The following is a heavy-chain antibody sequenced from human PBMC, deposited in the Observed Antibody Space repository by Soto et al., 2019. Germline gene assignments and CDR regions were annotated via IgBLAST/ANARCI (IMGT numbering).Heavy chain of an antibody. CDR1: GGSISSYY. V-gene: IGHV4-59*01. Sequence: SQTLSLTCTVSGGSISSYYWSWIRQPPGKGLERIGYIYYSGSTNYNPSLKSRVTISVDTSKNQFSLKLSSVTAADTAVYYCARDSPYYYGSGSYYNGYGMDVWGQGTTVTVYS. CDR2: IYYSGST. J-gene: IGHJ6*02. CDR3: ARDSPYYYGSGSYYNGYGMDV. D-gene: IGHD3-10*01.